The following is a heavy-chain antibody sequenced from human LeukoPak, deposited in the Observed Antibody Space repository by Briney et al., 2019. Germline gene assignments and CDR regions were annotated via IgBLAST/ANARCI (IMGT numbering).Heavy chain of an antibody. CDR1: GGTFSSYA. CDR2: IIPIFGTA. Sequence: GASVKVSCKASGGTFSSYAISWVRQAPGQGLEWMGGIIPIFGTANYAQKFQGRVTITADESTSTAYMELSSLRSEDTAVYYCARRGAAVAPFDYWGQGTLVTVSS. V-gene: IGHV1-69*01. D-gene: IGHD6-19*01. CDR3: ARRGAAVAPFDY. J-gene: IGHJ4*02.